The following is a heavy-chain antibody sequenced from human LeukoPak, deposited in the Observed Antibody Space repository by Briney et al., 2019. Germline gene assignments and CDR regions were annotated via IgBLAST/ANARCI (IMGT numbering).Heavy chain of an antibody. CDR1: GDSISRYY. J-gene: IGHJ4*02. CDR3: ARDLYGSGNYYFDY. CDR2: IYDIVST. Sequence: SETLSLTCAVSGDSISRYYWSWIRQPPGQGLEWIGYIYDIVSTNYNPSLKSRVTISVDTSKNQFSLKLSSVTAADTAVYYCARDLYGSGNYYFDYWGQGTLVTVSS. D-gene: IGHD3-10*01. V-gene: IGHV4-59*01.